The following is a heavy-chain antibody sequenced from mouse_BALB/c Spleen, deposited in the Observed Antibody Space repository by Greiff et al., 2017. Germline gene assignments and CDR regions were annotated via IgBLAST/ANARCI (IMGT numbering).Heavy chain of an antibody. D-gene: IGHD2-3*01. CDR3: ARGGYYVDDAMDY. V-gene: IGHV14-3*02. CDR2: IDPANGNT. Sequence: EVQLKQSGAELVKPGASVKLSCTASGFNIKDTYMHWVKQRPEQGLEWIGRIDPANGNTKYDPKFQGKATITADTSSNTAYLQLSSLTSEDTAVYYCARGGYYVDDAMDYWGQGTSVTVSS. CDR1: GFNIKDTY. J-gene: IGHJ4*01.